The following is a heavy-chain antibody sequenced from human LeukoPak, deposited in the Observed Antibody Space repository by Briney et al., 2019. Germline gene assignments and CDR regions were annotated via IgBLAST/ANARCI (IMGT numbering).Heavy chain of an antibody. CDR2: IDQSGTT. V-gene: IGHV4-34*01. Sequence: PSETLSLTCVVYGGSFSGYYWSWIRQPPGKGLEWIGEIDQSGTTNYNPSLKSRVTISVDTSKKQFSLTLTSMTAADTAVYYCARVPHYYFGYGYFDHWGQGTLVTVSS. CDR1: GGSFSGYY. CDR3: ARVPHYYFGYGYFDH. D-gene: IGHD3-10*01. J-gene: IGHJ4*02.